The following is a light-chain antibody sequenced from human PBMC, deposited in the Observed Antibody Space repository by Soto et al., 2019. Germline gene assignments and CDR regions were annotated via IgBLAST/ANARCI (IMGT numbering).Light chain of an antibody. CDR3: FSYTSRGTYV. CDR1: SIDVGNYKY. J-gene: IGLJ1*01. V-gene: IGLV2-14*01. Sequence: SVLTQPASPSGPSLRSLSITHTGTSIDVGNYKYVSLYQQHPGKDRSLMIYEVSNRPSGVSNRFSGSKSGNTASPIISRLQDEEETDHSCFSYTSRGTYVFGTGTKVTV. CDR2: EVS.